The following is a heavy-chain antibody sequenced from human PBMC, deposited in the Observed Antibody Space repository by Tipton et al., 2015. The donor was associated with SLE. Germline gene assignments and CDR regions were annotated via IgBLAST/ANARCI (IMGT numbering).Heavy chain of an antibody. CDR3: AVLDVDAAMSYYFDY. CDR1: GYSFTSYW. J-gene: IGHJ4*02. V-gene: IGHV5-51*03. CDR2: IYPGDSDT. Sequence: QLVQSGAEVKKPGESLKISCKVSGYSFTSYWIGWVRQMPGKGLEGMGIIYPGDSDTRYSPSIQGQVTVSADKSITAAYLQWSSLKASDAAMFYCAVLDVDAAMSYYFDYWGQGPLVTVSS. D-gene: IGHD5-18*01.